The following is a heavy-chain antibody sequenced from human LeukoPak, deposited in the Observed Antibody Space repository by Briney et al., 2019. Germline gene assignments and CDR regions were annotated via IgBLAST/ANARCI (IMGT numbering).Heavy chain of an antibody. CDR3: AAGYSSGWYVRYFDY. CDR1: GFTLSNYA. CDR2: ISGSGGST. V-gene: IGHV3-23*01. J-gene: IGHJ4*02. D-gene: IGHD6-19*01. Sequence: GGSLRLSCAASGFTLSNYAMSWVRQVPGKGLEWVSSISGSGGSTYEAENVKGRFTISRDNSKNTLYLQMNSLRGEDTATYHCAAGYSSGWYVRYFDYWGQGTLVTVSS.